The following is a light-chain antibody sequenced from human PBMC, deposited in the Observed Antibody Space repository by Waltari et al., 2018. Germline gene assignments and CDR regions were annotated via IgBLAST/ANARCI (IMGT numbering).Light chain of an antibody. V-gene: IGKV1-33*01. J-gene: IGKJ3*01. CDR1: NDINNY. Sequence: DIQMTQSPSSLSASIGDRVTITCQASNDINNYLNWYQQRPGKAPKLLIYDTSNLETGVPSRFSGSGSGTDYTFTISSLQPEDIATYYCQQYDNFPFTFGPGTKVDI. CDR3: QQYDNFPFT. CDR2: DTS.